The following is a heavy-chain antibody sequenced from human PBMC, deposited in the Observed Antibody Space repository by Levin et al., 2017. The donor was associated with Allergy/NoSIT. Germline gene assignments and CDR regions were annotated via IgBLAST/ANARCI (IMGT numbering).Heavy chain of an antibody. CDR3: ARVVSGGGYTKIDY. D-gene: IGHD5-18*01. V-gene: IGHV4-59*01. J-gene: IGHJ4*02. Sequence: PSETLSLTCTVSDDSISSNYWSWIRQPPGKGLEWIGYVSYSGTTNYYPLFKSRVTISLDTSKNQFSLKLTSVTAADTAIYYCARVVSGGGYTKIDYWGQGTLVTVSS. CDR1: DDSISSNY. CDR2: VSYSGTT.